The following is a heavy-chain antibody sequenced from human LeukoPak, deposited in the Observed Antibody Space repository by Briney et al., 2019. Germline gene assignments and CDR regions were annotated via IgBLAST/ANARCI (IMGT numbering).Heavy chain of an antibody. V-gene: IGHV4-59*01. CDR2: IYYSGST. J-gene: IGHJ4*02. CDR3: ARGIARYFDWLLSQYYFDY. CDR1: GGSISSYY. Sequence: SETLSLTCTVSGGSISSYYWSWIRQPPGKGREWIGYIYYSGSTNYNPSLKSRVTISVDTSKNQFSLKLSSVTAADTAVYYCARGIARYFDWLLSQYYFDYWGQGTLVTVSS. D-gene: IGHD3-9*01.